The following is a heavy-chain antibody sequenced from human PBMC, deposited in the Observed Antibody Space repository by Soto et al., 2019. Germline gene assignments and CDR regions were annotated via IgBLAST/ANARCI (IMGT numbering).Heavy chain of an antibody. CDR3: AHSRPPRLLDY. Sequence: QITLKESGPTLVKPTQTLTLTCTFSGFSLSTSGVGVGWIRQPPGKALEWLALIYWDDDKRYSSSLNSRLTXTXXTSKNQVVLTMTNMDPVDTATYYGAHSRPPRLLDYWGQGTLVTVSS. D-gene: IGHD6-6*01. J-gene: IGHJ4*02. CDR2: IYWDDDK. V-gene: IGHV2-5*02. CDR1: GFSLSTSGVG.